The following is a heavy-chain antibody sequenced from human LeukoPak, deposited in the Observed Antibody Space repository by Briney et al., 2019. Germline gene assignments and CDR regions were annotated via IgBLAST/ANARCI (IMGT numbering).Heavy chain of an antibody. V-gene: IGHV1-18*01. CDR1: GYTFTSYG. CDR3: ARTDLDYGDLYFDY. D-gene: IGHD4-17*01. CDR2: ISAYNGNT. J-gene: IGHJ4*02. Sequence: GASVKVSCKASGYTFTSYGISWVRQAPGQGLEWMGWISAYNGNTNYAQKLQGRVTMTTDTSTSTAYMELRSLRSDDTAVYYCARTDLDYGDLYFDYWGQGTLVTVSS.